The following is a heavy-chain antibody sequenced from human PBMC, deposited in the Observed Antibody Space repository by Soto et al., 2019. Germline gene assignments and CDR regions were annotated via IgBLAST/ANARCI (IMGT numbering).Heavy chain of an antibody. CDR2: IIPIFGTA. D-gene: IGHD6-6*01. CDR1: GGTFSSYA. J-gene: IGHJ2*01. V-gene: IGHV1-69*12. Sequence: QVQLVQSGAEVEKPGSSVKVSCKASGGTFSSYAISWVRQAPGQGLEWMGGIIPIFGTANYAQKFQGRVTITADESTSTAYMELSSLRSEDTAVYYCARAQYSSSSSPDWYFDLWGRGTLVTVSS. CDR3: ARAQYSSSSSPDWYFDL.